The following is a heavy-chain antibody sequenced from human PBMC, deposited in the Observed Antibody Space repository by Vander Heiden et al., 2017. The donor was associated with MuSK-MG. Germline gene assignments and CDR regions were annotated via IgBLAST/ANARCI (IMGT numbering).Heavy chain of an antibody. V-gene: IGHV3-7*01. Sequence: EVQLVESGGGLVKPGGSLRLSCAASGFTLGRNWMSWVRQAPGEGLEWVANINQDGSEKYYVDSVKGRFTISRDNAKNSLFLQMNTLRVEDTAVYYCAREVDCSSVSCSNFDYWGQGTLVTVSS. CDR3: AREVDCSSVSCSNFDY. J-gene: IGHJ4*02. CDR1: GFTLGRNW. D-gene: IGHD2-15*01. CDR2: INQDGSEK.